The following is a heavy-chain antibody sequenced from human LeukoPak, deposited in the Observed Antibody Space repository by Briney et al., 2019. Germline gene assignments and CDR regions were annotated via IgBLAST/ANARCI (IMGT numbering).Heavy chain of an antibody. CDR1: GGPVSSYY. Sequence: PSETLSLTCTVSGGPVSSYYWTWIRQPPGKGLEWIGHIHYSENINYNPSLQSRVIMSVDTSKNQATLKLSSVTAADTAVYYCASNRLLGGWYPGRYGMDVWGQGTTVIVSS. J-gene: IGHJ6*02. CDR2: IHYSENI. D-gene: IGHD6-19*01. CDR3: ASNRLLGGWYPGRYGMDV. V-gene: IGHV4-59*02.